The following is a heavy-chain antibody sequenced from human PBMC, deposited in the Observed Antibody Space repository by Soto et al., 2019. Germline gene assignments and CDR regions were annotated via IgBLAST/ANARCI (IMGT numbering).Heavy chain of an antibody. V-gene: IGHV3-74*01. CDR3: ARDGYIGFDY. D-gene: IGHD5-12*01. CDR1: GFTFSNYL. Sequence: EVQLVESGGCLVQPGGSLRLSCAASGFTFSNYLMHWVRQGPGKGLVWVSRIDSDGSDTIYADSVKGRFTISRDNAKNTLFLQMHSLRAEDMGVYYCARDGYIGFDYWGQGTLVTVSS. J-gene: IGHJ4*02. CDR2: IDSDGSDT.